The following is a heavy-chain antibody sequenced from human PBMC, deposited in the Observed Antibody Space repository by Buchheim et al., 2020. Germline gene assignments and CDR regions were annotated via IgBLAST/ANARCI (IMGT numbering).Heavy chain of an antibody. Sequence: EVQLLESGGGLVQPGGSLRLSCAASGFTFSSYAMSWVRQAPGKGLEWVSAISGSGGSTYYADSVKGRFTISRDNSKNTLYLQMNRLRAEDPAVYYCAKGRGYCSSTSCFIFDYWGQGTL. CDR3: AKGRGYCSSTSCFIFDY. CDR1: GFTFSSYA. V-gene: IGHV3-23*01. J-gene: IGHJ4*02. D-gene: IGHD2-2*01. CDR2: ISGSGGST.